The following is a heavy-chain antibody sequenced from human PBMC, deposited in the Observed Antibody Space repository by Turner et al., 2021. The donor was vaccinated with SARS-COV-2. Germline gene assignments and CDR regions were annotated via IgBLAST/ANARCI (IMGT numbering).Heavy chain of an antibody. CDR3: AKVADTAMGYDY. Sequence: VQLLESGGGLVQPGGSLRPSRAASGFTFSSYALIWVRQAPGKWLEWVPAISGSGGSTYYADSVKGRFTISRDNSKNTLYLQMNSLRAEDTAVYYCAKVADTAMGYDYWGQGTLVTVSS. D-gene: IGHD5-18*01. CDR1: GFTFSSYA. J-gene: IGHJ4*02. V-gene: IGHV3-23*01. CDR2: ISGSGGST.